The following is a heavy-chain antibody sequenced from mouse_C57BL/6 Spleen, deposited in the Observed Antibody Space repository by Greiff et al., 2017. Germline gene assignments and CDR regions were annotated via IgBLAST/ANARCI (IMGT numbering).Heavy chain of an antibody. CDR1: GFNIKDYY. D-gene: IGHD2-2*01. CDR2: IDPEDGDT. CDR3: NTCGYDGDGTFDY. V-gene: IGHV14-1*01. Sequence: EVQLQQSGAELVRPGASVKLSCTASGFNIKDYYMHWVKQRPEQGLEWIGRIDPEDGDTEYAPKFPGKATMTAYTSSNTAYLQLSSLTSEDTAVYYCNTCGYDGDGTFDYWGQGTTLTVSS. J-gene: IGHJ2*01.